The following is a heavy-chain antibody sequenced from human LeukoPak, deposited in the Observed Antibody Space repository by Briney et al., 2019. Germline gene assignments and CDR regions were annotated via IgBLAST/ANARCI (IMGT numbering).Heavy chain of an antibody. V-gene: IGHV3-74*01. CDR1: GFTFSSYW. CDR3: ARGRIYYDSTDWDSFDY. D-gene: IGHD3-22*01. CDR2: INSDGSST. J-gene: IGHJ4*02. Sequence: GGSLRLSCAASGFTFSSYWMRWVRQAPGKGLVWVSRINSDGSSTSYADSVKGRFTISRDNAKNTLYLQMSSLRAEDTAVYYCARGRIYYDSTDWDSFDYWGQGTLVTVSS.